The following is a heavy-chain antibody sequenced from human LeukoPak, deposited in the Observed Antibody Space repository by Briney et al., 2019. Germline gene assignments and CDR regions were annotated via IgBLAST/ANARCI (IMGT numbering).Heavy chain of an antibody. Sequence: GGSLRLSCAASGFTFITYAFHWVRQAPGKGLEYVSAISNNGEDTYHADSVKGRFTISRDNSKNTLYPQMGSLRAEDMAVYYCVRGGGVAAGTYDYWGQGTLVTVSS. CDR1: GFTFITYA. CDR3: VRGGGVAAGTYDY. D-gene: IGHD6-13*01. V-gene: IGHV3-64*02. J-gene: IGHJ4*02. CDR2: ISNNGEDT.